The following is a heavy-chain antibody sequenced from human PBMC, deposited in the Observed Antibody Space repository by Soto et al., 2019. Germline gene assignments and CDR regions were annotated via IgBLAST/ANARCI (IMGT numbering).Heavy chain of an antibody. D-gene: IGHD6-6*01. CDR1: GLKFSSSS. CDR2: ISYDGSNK. Sequence: ALRLSCAAFGLKFSSSSGSWVRQAPGKGLEWVAVISYDGSNKYYADSVKGRFTISRDNSKNTLYLQMNSLRAEDTAVYYCALKLGDWGQGTLVTSPQ. J-gene: IGHJ4*02. CDR3: ALKLGD. V-gene: IGHV3-30*03.